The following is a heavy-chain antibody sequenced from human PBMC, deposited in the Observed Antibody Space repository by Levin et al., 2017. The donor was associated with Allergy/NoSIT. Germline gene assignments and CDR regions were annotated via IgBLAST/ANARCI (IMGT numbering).Heavy chain of an antibody. V-gene: IGHV4-39*01. CDR3: AATYYYDIGGPVGNP. Sequence: SETLSLTCTVSGGSISSGSYYWGWIRQPPGKGLEWIGSIYYSGTTYYNPSLKSRVTISVDTSKNQFSLKLSSVTAADTAVYYCAATYYYDIGGPVGNPWGQGTLVTVSS. D-gene: IGHD3-22*01. J-gene: IGHJ5*02. CDR2: IYYSGTT. CDR1: GGSISSGSYY.